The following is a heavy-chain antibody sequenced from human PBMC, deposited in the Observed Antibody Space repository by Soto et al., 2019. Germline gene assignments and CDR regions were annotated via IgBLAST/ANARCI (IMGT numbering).Heavy chain of an antibody. D-gene: IGHD5-12*01. CDR3: ARAGWLRFGAGLGFDP. Sequence: PSVTVSCTASGYTFTGYDMHWVRPANGPVLEWMGWINPNSGGTNYAQNFQGRVTMTRDTSISTAYMELSSLRSEDTAVYYCARAGWLRFGAGLGFDPWGQGTQVTVS. CDR1: GYTFTGYD. V-gene: IGHV1-2*02. J-gene: IGHJ5*02. CDR2: INPNSGGT.